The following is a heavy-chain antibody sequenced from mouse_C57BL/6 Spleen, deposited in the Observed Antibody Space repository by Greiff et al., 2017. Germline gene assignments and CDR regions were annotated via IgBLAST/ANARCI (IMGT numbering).Heavy chain of an antibody. Sequence: QVQLQQSGAELVRPGASVTLSCKASGYTFTDYEMHWVKQTPVHGLEWIGAIDPETGGTAYNQKFKGKAILTADKSSSTAYMELRSLTSEDSAVYYCTRWRGYDGFHFDYWGQGTTLTVSS. V-gene: IGHV1-15*01. CDR2: IDPETGGT. D-gene: IGHD2-3*01. CDR3: TRWRGYDGFHFDY. J-gene: IGHJ2*01. CDR1: GYTFTDYE.